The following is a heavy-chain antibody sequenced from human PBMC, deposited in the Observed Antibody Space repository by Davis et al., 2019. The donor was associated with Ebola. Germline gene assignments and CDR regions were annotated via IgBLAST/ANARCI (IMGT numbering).Heavy chain of an antibody. Sequence: GESLKISCAASGFTLSTYWMTWVRQAPGKGLEWVASIKQDGSDKYYVDSVKGRFTISRDNAKNSLYLQMNSLRGEDTAVYYCARESGNGYVDYWGQGTLVTVSS. J-gene: IGHJ4*02. CDR2: IKQDGSDK. CDR3: ARESGNGYVDY. CDR1: GFTLSTYW. V-gene: IGHV3-7*01. D-gene: IGHD1-26*01.